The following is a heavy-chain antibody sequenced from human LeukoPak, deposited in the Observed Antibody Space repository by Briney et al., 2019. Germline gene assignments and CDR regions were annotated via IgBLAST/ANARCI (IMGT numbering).Heavy chain of an antibody. CDR2: ISYDGSNK. J-gene: IGHJ3*01. Sequence: GGSLRLSCAASGFTFSSYAMHWVRQAPGKGLEWVAVISYDGSNKYYADSVKGRFTISRDNSKNTLYLQMSSLTAEDTAVYFCARGCTSTSCYQVPLWGQGTMVTVSS. D-gene: IGHD2-2*01. CDR3: ARGCTSTSCYQVPL. V-gene: IGHV3-30-3*01. CDR1: GFTFSSYA.